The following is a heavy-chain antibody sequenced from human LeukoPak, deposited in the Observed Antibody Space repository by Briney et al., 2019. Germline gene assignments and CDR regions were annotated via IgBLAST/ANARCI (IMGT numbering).Heavy chain of an antibody. CDR3: AKDRSGNSGPFDY. Sequence: PGGSLRLSCAASGFTFSNYAMSWVRQVPGKDLEWVSATTGSGVTTYYADSVKGRFTIFRDNSENTLFLETNSLRAEDTAVYYCAKDRSGNSGPFDYWGQGTLVTVSS. J-gene: IGHJ4*02. V-gene: IGHV3-23*01. D-gene: IGHD6-19*01. CDR2: TTGSGVTT. CDR1: GFTFSNYA.